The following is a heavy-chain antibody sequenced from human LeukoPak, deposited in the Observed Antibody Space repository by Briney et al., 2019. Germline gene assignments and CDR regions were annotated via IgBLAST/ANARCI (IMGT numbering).Heavy chain of an antibody. J-gene: IGHJ4*02. CDR3: ARGGAIVVVPAASYFDY. CDR1: GGSFSDYY. D-gene: IGHD2-2*01. Sequence: SETLSLTCAVYGGSFSDYYWSWIRQPPGKGLEWIGYIYYSGTTYYTPSLKSRVTIAVDTSKNQFSLKLSSVTAADTAVYYCARGGAIVVVPAASYFDYWGQGTLVTVSS. V-gene: IGHV4-34*01. CDR2: IYYSGTT.